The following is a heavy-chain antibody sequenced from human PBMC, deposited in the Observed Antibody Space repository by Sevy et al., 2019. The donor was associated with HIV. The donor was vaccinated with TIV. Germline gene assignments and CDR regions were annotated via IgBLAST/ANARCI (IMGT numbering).Heavy chain of an antibody. V-gene: IGHV4-30-4*01. CDR2: IYDSGST. J-gene: IGHJ5*02. CDR3: ACSGSYKYNNWFDP. CDR1: GGSISSGDYY. D-gene: IGHD3-10*02. Sequence: SETLSLTCTVSGGSISSGDYYWSWIRQPPGKGLEWIGYIYDSGSTYYNPSLKSRVTISVDTSKNQFSLKLSSVTAADTAVYYCACSGSYKYNNWFDPWGQGTLVTVSS.